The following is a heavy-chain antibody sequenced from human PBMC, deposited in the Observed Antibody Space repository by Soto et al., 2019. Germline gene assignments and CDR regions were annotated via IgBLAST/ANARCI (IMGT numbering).Heavy chain of an antibody. V-gene: IGHV6-1*01. CDR1: GDSVSSNSAA. J-gene: IGHJ6*02. Sequence: KPSETLSLTCAISGDSVSSNSAAWNWIRQSPSRGLEWLGRTYYRSKWYNDYAVSVKSRITINPDTSKNQFSLQLNSVTPEDTAVYYCARDGRWLGPYYYYGMDVWGQGTTVTVSS. D-gene: IGHD3-10*01. CDR2: TYYRSKWYN. CDR3: ARDGRWLGPYYYYGMDV.